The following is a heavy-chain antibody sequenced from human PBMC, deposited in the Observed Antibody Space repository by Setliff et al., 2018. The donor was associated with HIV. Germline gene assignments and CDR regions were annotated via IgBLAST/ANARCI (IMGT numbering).Heavy chain of an antibody. Sequence: PGGSLRLSCAASGFTFSSYWMSWVRQAPGKGLEWVANIKQDGSEKYYVDSVKGRFTISRDNAKNSLYLQMNSLRAEDTAVYYCATPTSVGELSSPLDYWGQGTLVTVSS. J-gene: IGHJ4*02. CDR3: ATPTSVGELSSPLDY. CDR2: IKQDGSEK. D-gene: IGHD3-16*02. CDR1: GFTFSSYW. V-gene: IGHV3-7*01.